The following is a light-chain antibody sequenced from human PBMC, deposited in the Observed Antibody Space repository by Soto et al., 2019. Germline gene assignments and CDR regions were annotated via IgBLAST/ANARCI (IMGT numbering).Light chain of an antibody. CDR3: QQRSKWPPSIT. CDR1: QSVSSN. Sequence: ESVLTQSPGTLSLSPRETATLSCRASQSVSSNLAWYQQKPGQAPRPLIYGASTRATGIPARFSGSGSGTDFTLTISSLEPEDFAVYYCQQRSKWPPSITFGQGTRLEI. CDR2: GAS. V-gene: IGKV3-11*01. J-gene: IGKJ5*01.